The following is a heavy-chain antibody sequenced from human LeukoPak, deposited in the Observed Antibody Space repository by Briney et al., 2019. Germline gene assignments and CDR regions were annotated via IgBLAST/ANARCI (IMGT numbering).Heavy chain of an antibody. D-gene: IGHD3-16*01. CDR3: ARGAGGSVYFDY. CDR2: IYYSGST. CDR1: GGSISSYY. J-gene: IGHJ4*02. Sequence: SETLSLTCTVSGGSISSYYWSWIRQPPGKGLEWIGYIYYSGSTNCNPSLKSRVTISVDTSKNQFSLKLSSVTAADTAVYYCARGAGGSVYFDYWGQGTLVTVSS. V-gene: IGHV4-59*12.